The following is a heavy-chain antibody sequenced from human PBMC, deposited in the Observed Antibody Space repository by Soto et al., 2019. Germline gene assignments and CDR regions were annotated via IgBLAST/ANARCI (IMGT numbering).Heavy chain of an antibody. CDR2: IYYSGTT. V-gene: IGHV4-30-4*01. D-gene: IGHD3-3*01. CDR3: ARARSAPPFDL. Sequence: LCGGSISSGDYYWSWIRQPPGKGLEWIGYIYYSGTTYYNPSLKSRVTISVDTSKNQFSLKLSSVTAADTAVYYCARARSAPPFDLWGRGTLVTVSS. J-gene: IGHJ2*01. CDR1: GGSISSGDYY.